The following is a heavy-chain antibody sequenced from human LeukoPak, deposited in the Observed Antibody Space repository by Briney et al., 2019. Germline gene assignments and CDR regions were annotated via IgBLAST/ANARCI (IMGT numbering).Heavy chain of an antibody. CDR2: ISRSGDTI. CDR1: GFTFSRYE. V-gene: IGHV3-48*03. D-gene: IGHD6-13*01. CDR3: ARVRGASSSSWYFDY. Sequence: PGGSLRLSCAASGFTFSRYEMNWVRQAPGKGLEWVSYISRSGDTIYFADSVKGRFTISRDNSKNTLYLQMNSLRAEDTAVYYCARVRGASSSSWYFDYWGQGTLVTVSS. J-gene: IGHJ4*02.